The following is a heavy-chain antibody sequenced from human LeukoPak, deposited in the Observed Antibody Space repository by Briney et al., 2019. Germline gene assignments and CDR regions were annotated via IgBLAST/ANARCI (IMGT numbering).Heavy chain of an antibody. V-gene: IGHV5-10-1*01. CDR1: GYIFTSHW. CDR3: ARQSFCGGDCYFDF. Sequence: GESLKISCKGSGYIFTSHWISWVRQMPGKGLEWMGRIDPSDSYTNYSPSFQGHVTISVDTSISTAYLQWNSLEASDTAMYLCARQSFCGGDCYFDFWGQGTLVTVSS. J-gene: IGHJ4*02. D-gene: IGHD2-21*02. CDR2: IDPSDSYT.